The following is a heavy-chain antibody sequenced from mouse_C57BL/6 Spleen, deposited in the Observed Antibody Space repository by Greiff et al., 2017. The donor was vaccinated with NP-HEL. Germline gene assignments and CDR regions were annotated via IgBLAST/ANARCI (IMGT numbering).Heavy chain of an antibody. V-gene: IGHV5-17*01. CDR1: GFTFSDYG. Sequence: EVNVVESGGGLVKPGGSLKLSCAASGFTFSDYGMHWVRQAPEKGLEWVAYISSGSSTIYYADTVKGRFTISRDNAKNTLFLQMTSLRSEDTAMYYCARGKYGNYVDAYWGQGTLVTVSA. CDR2: ISSGSSTI. D-gene: IGHD2-1*01. CDR3: ARGKYGNYVDAY. J-gene: IGHJ3*01.